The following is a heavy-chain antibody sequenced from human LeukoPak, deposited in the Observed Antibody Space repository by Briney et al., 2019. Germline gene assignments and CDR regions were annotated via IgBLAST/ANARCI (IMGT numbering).Heavy chain of an antibody. CDR1: GFTFSSYA. CDR2: ISYDGSNK. V-gene: IGHV3-30-3*01. Sequence: PGGSLRLSCAASGFTFSSYAMHWVHQAPGKGLEWVAVISYDGSNKYYADSVKGRFTISRDNSKNTLYLQMNSLRAEDTAVYYCARVGSQPYWGQGTLVTVSS. J-gene: IGHJ4*02. CDR3: ARVGSQPY. D-gene: IGHD3-16*01.